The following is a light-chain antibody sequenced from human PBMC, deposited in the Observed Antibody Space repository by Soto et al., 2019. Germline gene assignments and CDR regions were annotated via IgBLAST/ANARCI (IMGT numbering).Light chain of an antibody. CDR3: QQYEKLPLT. Sequence: DVQLTQSQSTLSASVGDRVAITCQASQSIVTYLNWFQQRPGKAPQLLISEASHLEPGVPSRFSGQRSGTDFTLIISSLQPEDFATYYCQQYEKLPLTFGGGTRVEV. CDR1: QSIVTY. J-gene: IGKJ4*01. V-gene: IGKV1-33*01. CDR2: EAS.